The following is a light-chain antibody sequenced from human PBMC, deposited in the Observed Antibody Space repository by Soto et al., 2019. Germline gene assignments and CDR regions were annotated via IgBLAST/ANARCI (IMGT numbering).Light chain of an antibody. CDR3: QHSYSTPRT. J-gene: IGKJ4*01. Sequence: DIQMTQSPSSLSASVGDRVTITCRASQSISSYLNWYQQKPGKAPKLLIYAASSLQSGVPSRFSGSGSGTDFTLTISSLQPEDFATYYCQHSYSTPRTFGRGTKVEIK. V-gene: IGKV1-39*01. CDR1: QSISSY. CDR2: AAS.